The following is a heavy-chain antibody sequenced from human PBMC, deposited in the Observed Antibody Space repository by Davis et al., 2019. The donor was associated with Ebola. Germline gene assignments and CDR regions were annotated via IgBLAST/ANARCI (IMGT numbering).Heavy chain of an antibody. CDR2: VYYSGST. CDR1: GASINSGSYN. J-gene: IGHJ5*02. Sequence: PSETLSLTCTVSGASINSGSYNWAWVRQPPGKGLEWIGSVYYSGSTNYNPSLKSRVTISVDTSKNQFSLKLSSVTAADTAVYYCARFLMDCTGGVCDRWFDPWGQGTLVTVSS. V-gene: IGHV4-39*07. D-gene: IGHD2-8*02. CDR3: ARFLMDCTGGVCDRWFDP.